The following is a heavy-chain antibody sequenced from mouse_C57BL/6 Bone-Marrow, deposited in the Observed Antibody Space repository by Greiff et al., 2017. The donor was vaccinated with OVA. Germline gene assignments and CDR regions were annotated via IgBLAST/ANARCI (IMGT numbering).Heavy chain of an antibody. CDR2: SRNKANDYTT. Sequence: EVKLVESGGGLVQSGRSLRLSCATSGFTFSDFYMEWVRQAPGKGLEWIAASRNKANDYTTEYSASVKGRFIVSRDTSQSILYLQMNALRAEDTAIYYCARDADGNYSYAMDYWGQGTSVTVSS. D-gene: IGHD2-1*01. V-gene: IGHV7-1*01. CDR3: ARDADGNYSYAMDY. J-gene: IGHJ4*01. CDR1: GFTFSDFY.